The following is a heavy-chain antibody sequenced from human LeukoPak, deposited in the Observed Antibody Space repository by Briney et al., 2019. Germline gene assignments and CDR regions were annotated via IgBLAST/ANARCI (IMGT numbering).Heavy chain of an antibody. V-gene: IGHV3-23*01. CDR2: INPNDDGRS. J-gene: IGHJ4*02. D-gene: IGHD2-15*01. CDR1: GFSFSSYA. Sequence: GGSLKLSCAASGFSFSSYAMSWVRQAPGKGLEWVSSINPNDDGRSFFANFVEGRSTISRDDSRSAVYLQMNNLRAEDTAVYYCARSGVATCHYWGQGILVTVSS. CDR3: ARSGVATCHY.